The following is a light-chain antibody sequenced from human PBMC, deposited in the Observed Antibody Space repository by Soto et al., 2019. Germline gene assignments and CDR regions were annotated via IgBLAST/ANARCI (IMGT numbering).Light chain of an antibody. CDR3: AAWDDSLNGYV. CDR2: TNN. CDR1: SSNIGINT. Sequence: LTQPPSASGTPGQRVTISCSGSSSNIGINTVNWYQQLPGAAPKLLIYTNNQRPSGVPDRFSASKSGTSASLAISGLQSEDEADYYCAAWDDSLNGYVFGTGTKVTVL. J-gene: IGLJ1*01. V-gene: IGLV1-44*01.